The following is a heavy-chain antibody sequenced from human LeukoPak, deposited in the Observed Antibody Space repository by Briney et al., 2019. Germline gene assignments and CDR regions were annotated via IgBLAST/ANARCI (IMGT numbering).Heavy chain of an antibody. J-gene: IGHJ4*02. CDR2: IYTSGST. CDR1: GGSISSGSYY. V-gene: IGHV4-61*02. Sequence: PSQTLSLTCTVSGGSISSGSYYWSWIRQPAGKGLEWIGRIYTSGSTNYNPSLNSRVTISVDTSKNQFSLKLSSVTAADTAVYYCARELDTAMVTYYFDYWGQGTLVTVSS. D-gene: IGHD5-18*01. CDR3: ARELDTAMVTYYFDY.